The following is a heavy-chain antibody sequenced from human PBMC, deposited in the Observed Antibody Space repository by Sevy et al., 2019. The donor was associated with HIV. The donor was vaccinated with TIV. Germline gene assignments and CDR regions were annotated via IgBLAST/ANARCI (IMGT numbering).Heavy chain of an antibody. V-gene: IGHV3-30-3*02. CDR3: AKDAGYSTDWYPSDY. CDR2: ISYDGSSH. CDR1: EFMFSTYA. D-gene: IGHD6-19*01. J-gene: IGHJ4*02. Sequence: GGSLRLSCAASEFMFSTYAMHWVRQAPGKGLEWVAVISYDGSSHYYEDSVKGRFTITRDNSKNTLFLQMNSLRLEDTAFYSCAKDAGYSTDWYPSDYWGQGTLVTVSS.